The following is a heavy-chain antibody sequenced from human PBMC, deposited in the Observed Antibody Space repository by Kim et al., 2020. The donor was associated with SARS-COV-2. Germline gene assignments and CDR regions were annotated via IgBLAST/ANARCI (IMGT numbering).Heavy chain of an antibody. Sequence: GGSLRLSCTTSGFTFGDYAMSWVRQAPGKGLEWVGFIRSKAYGGTKDYAASVKGRFTISRDDSKSIAYLQMNSLKTEDTAVFYCTRDYGPDCRKYDYWG. D-gene: IGHD2-15*01. CDR2: IRSKAYGGTK. CDR1: GFTFGDYA. J-gene: IGHJ4*01. CDR3: TRDYGPDCRKYDY. V-gene: IGHV3-49*04.